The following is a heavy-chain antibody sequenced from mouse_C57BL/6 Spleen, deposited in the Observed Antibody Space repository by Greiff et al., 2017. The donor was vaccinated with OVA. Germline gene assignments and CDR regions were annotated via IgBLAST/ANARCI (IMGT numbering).Heavy chain of an antibody. D-gene: IGHD1-1*01. J-gene: IGHJ4*01. V-gene: IGHV1-54*01. CDR2: INPGSGGT. Sequence: QVHVKQSGAELVRPGTSVKVSCKASGYAFTNYLIEWVKQRPGQGLEWIGVINPGSGGTNYNEKFKGKATLTADKSSSTAYMQLSSLTSEDSAVYFCASQGYYGSSPHAMDYWGQGTSVTVSS. CDR3: ASQGYYGSSPHAMDY. CDR1: GYAFTNYL.